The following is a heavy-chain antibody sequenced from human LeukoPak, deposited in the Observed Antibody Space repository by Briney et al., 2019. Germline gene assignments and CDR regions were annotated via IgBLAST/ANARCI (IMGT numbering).Heavy chain of an antibody. D-gene: IGHD3-3*01. V-gene: IGHV4-4*07. Sequence: SETLSLTCTVSGGSISSYYWSWTRQPAGKGLEWIGRIYTSGSTNYNPSLKSRVTMSVDTSKNQFSLKLSSVTAADTAVYYCAREGRFVLRFLEWLPYFDYWGQGTLVTVSS. CDR1: GGSISSYY. CDR2: IYTSGST. J-gene: IGHJ4*02. CDR3: AREGRFVLRFLEWLPYFDY.